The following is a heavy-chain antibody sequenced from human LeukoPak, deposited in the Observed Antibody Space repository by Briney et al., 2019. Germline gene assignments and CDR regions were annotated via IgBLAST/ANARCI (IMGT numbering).Heavy chain of an antibody. J-gene: IGHJ6*02. D-gene: IGHD3-3*01. CDR2: INPNSGGT. V-gene: IGHV1-2*04. CDR3: ARSCRITIFGVVRRLYYGMDV. CDR1: GHTFTGYY. Sequence: ASVKVSCKASGHTFTGYYMHWVRQAPGQGLEWMGWINPNSGGTNYAQKLQGWVTMTRDTSISTAYMELSRLRSDDTAVYYCARSCRITIFGVVRRLYYGMDVWGQGTTVTVSS.